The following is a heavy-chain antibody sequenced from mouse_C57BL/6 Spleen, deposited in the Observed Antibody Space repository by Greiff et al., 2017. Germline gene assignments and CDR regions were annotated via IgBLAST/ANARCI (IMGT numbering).Heavy chain of an antibody. V-gene: IGHV5-16*01. Sequence: EVMLVESEGGLVQPGSSMKLSCTASGFTFSDYYMAWVRQVPEKGLEWVANINYDGSSTYYLDSLKSRFIISRDNAKNILYLQMRSLKSEDTATYYCAREDYGSSYDWYFDVWGTGTTVTVSS. CDR2: INYDGSST. J-gene: IGHJ1*03. D-gene: IGHD1-1*01. CDR3: AREDYGSSYDWYFDV. CDR1: GFTFSDYY.